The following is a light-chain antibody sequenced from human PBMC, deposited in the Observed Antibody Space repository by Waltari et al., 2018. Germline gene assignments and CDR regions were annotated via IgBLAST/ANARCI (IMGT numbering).Light chain of an antibody. CDR3: SSYAGSDNFVV. CDR1: SSDIGGYNY. CDR2: EVS. J-gene: IGLJ2*01. Sequence: QSALTQPPSASGSPGQSVTISCTGTSSDIGGYNYVSWYQKHPGKAPKLMIYEVSPRPSGVPDRFSGSKSGNTASLTVSGLQAEDEGDYYCSSYAGSDNFVVFGGGTKLTVL. V-gene: IGLV2-8*01.